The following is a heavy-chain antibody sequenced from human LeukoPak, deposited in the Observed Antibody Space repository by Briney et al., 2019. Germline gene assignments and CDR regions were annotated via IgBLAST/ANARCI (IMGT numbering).Heavy chain of an antibody. J-gene: IGHJ4*02. CDR3: AKDLQDTAMVDH. V-gene: IGHV3-33*06. CDR2: IWYDGSNK. Sequence: GRSLRLSCAASGFTFSSYGMHWVRQAPGKGLEWVAVIWYDGSNKYYADSVKGRFTISRDNSKNTLYLQMNSLRAEDTAVYYCAKDLQDTAMVDHWGQGNLVTVSS. CDR1: GFTFSSYG. D-gene: IGHD5-18*01.